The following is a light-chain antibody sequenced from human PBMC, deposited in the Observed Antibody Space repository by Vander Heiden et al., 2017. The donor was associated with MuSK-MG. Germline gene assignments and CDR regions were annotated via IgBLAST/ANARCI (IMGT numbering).Light chain of an antibody. CDR2: AAS. CDR3: QQSDSSPPT. CDR1: QSVSAY. J-gene: IGKJ4*01. Sequence: DPVSFTCRASQSVSAYLNWYQQKPGQAPKLLIYAASSLHSGVPSRFSGSGSGTDFTLTISSLQPEDFATYYCQQSDSSPPTFGGGTTVEIK. V-gene: IGKV1-39*01.